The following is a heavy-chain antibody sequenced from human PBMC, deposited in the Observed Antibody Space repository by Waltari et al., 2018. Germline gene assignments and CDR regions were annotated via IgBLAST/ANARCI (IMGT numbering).Heavy chain of an antibody. D-gene: IGHD2-2*01. CDR2: INSDGRDT. CDR3: ARVARKTYSSPIPGRDYYYGMDV. V-gene: IGHV3-74*01. J-gene: IGHJ6*02. CDR1: GFTFSRYW. Sequence: EEQLVESGGGLIQPGESLRVSCAVSGFTFSRYWMNWVRQAPGKGLLWVARINSDGRDTIYADSVKGRFTISRDNARNTVYLQMKSLRAEDTAVYYCARVARKTYSSPIPGRDYYYGMDVWGLGTTVTVSS.